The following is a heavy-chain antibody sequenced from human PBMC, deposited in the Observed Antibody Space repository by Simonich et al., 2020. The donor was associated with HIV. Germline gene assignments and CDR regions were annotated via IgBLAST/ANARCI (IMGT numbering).Heavy chain of an antibody. Sequence: QVQLQQWGAVLLKPSETLSLTCAVYGGSFSGYYWSWIRQPPGKGLEWIGEINHSVSTNNNPSLKSQVTISVDTSKNQFSLKLSSVTAADTAVYYCARGFYQRLYYFDYWGQGTLVTVSS. CDR2: INHSVST. V-gene: IGHV4-34*01. CDR3: ARGFYQRLYYFDY. J-gene: IGHJ4*02. CDR1: GGSFSGYY. D-gene: IGHD2-2*01.